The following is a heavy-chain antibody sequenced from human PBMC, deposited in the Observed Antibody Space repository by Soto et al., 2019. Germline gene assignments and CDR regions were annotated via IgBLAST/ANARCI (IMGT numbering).Heavy chain of an antibody. CDR3: ARDIGFDIDY. V-gene: IGHV1-18*01. Sequence: QVQLVQPGAEVQKPGASVKVSCKTSGYTFNDFGITWVRQAPGLGLEWLGWIYSKAGTSNFAPKFQGRVIMTTDTSTSTAYMELTSLTFDDSAVYFCARDIGFDIDYWGQGTLVTVS. CDR2: IYSKAGTS. J-gene: IGHJ4*02. CDR1: GYTFNDFG. D-gene: IGHD6-25*01.